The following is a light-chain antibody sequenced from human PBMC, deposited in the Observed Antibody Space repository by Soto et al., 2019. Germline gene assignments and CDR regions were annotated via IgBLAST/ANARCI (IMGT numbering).Light chain of an antibody. CDR2: GAS. Sequence: EIVLTQSPGTLSLSPGERATLSCRASQSVSSSYLAWYQQKLGQAPRLLIYGASSRATGIPDRFSGSGSGTDFTLIISRLEPEDFAVYYCQQYGSSPRTFGQGTKVDIK. CDR3: QQYGSSPRT. V-gene: IGKV3-20*01. CDR1: QSVSSSY. J-gene: IGKJ1*01.